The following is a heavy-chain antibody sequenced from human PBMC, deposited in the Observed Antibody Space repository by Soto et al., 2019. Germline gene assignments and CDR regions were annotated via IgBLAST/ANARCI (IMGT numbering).Heavy chain of an antibody. Sequence: QLQLQESGPGLVKPSETLSLTCTVSGGSISSSSYYWGWIRQPPGKGMEWIGSIYYSGSTYYNPSLKSRVTISVDKSENQFSLKLSSVTAADTAVYYCASSYGDYVSYWGQGTLVTVSS. D-gene: IGHD4-17*01. CDR1: GGSISSSSYY. CDR2: IYYSGST. V-gene: IGHV4-39*01. CDR3: ASSYGDYVSY. J-gene: IGHJ4*02.